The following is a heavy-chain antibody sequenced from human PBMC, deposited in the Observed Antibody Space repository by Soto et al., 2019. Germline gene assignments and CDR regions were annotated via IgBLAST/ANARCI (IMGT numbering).Heavy chain of an antibody. V-gene: IGHV5-51*01. CDR2: IYPGDSDT. CDR1: GYSFTSYW. J-gene: IGHJ4*02. D-gene: IGHD6-13*01. Sequence: GESLKISCEGSGYSFTSYWICSVRQLPGKGLEWMGIIYPGDSDTRYSPSFQGQVTISADKSITTAYLQWSSLKASDTAMYYCARRKVAAAGTKGYYFDYWGQGTLVTVSS. CDR3: ARRKVAAAGTKGYYFDY.